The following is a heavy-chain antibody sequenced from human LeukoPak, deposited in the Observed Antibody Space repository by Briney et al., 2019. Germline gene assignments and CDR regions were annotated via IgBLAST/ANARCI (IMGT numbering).Heavy chain of an antibody. Sequence: SETLSLTCVVSADFNTNYYWSWVRQPPGKGLEWLGDMFNSGNTHYNPSLKSRGTISVDTSKNQFSLRLTSVTAADTAMYYCASSSSGSSSFDYWGQGTLVTVSS. D-gene: IGHD3-22*01. CDR3: ASSSSGSSSFDY. CDR1: ADFNTNYY. J-gene: IGHJ4*02. V-gene: IGHV4-59*01. CDR2: MFNSGNT.